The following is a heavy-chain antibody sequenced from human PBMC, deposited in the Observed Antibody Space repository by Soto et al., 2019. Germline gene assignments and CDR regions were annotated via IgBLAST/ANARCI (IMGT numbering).Heavy chain of an antibody. J-gene: IGHJ5*02. D-gene: IGHD2-8*02. CDR1: GYTFTSYG. V-gene: IGHV1-18*01. CDR2: ISAYNGNT. Sequence: GASVKVSCKASGYTFTSYGISWVRQAPGQGLEWMGWISAYNGNTNYAQKLQGRVTMTTDTSTSTAYMELRSLRSDDTAVYYCAREGKRPPWSSPSFDPWGQGTLVTVSS. CDR3: AREGKRPPWSSPSFDP.